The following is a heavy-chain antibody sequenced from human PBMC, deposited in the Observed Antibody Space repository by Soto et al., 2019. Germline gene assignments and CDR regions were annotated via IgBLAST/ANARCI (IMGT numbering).Heavy chain of an antibody. J-gene: IGHJ4*02. V-gene: IGHV4-34*01. CDR1: GGSFSGYY. Sequence: SETLSLTCAVYGGSFSGYYWSWIRQPPGKGLEWIGEINHSGSTNYNPSLKSRVTISVDASKNQFSLKLSSVTAADTAVYYCARGYPQNFLGIPPRYYFAYWGQGTLVTVS. CDR3: ARGYPQNFLGIPPRYYFAY. D-gene: IGHD3-10*01. CDR2: INHSGST.